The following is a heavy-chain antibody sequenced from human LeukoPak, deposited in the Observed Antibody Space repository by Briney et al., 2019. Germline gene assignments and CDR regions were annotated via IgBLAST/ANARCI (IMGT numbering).Heavy chain of an antibody. J-gene: IGHJ4*02. CDR3: AKDPHYALFEANGFDY. Sequence: GGSLRLSCAASGFTFDDYAMHWVRQAPGKGLEWVSGISWNSGSIGYADSVKGRFTISGDNAKNSLYLQMNSLRAEDTALYYCAKDPHYALFEANGFDYWGQGTLVTVSS. D-gene: IGHD4-17*01. V-gene: IGHV3-9*01. CDR1: GFTFDDYA. CDR2: ISWNSGSI.